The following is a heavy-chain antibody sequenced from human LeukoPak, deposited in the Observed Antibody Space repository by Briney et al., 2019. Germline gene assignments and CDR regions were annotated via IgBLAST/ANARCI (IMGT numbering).Heavy chain of an antibody. CDR1: GFTFSSYA. Sequence: GGSLRLSCAASGFTFSSYAMSWVRQAPGKGLEWVSAISGSGGSTYYTDSVKGRFTISRGNSKNTLYLQMNSLRAEDTAVYYCAKVNGDYSNWFDPWGQGTLVTVSS. V-gene: IGHV3-23*01. CDR3: AKVNGDYSNWFDP. D-gene: IGHD4-17*01. CDR2: ISGSGGST. J-gene: IGHJ5*02.